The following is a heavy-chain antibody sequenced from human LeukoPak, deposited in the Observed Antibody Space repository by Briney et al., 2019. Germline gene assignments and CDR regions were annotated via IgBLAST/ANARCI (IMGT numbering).Heavy chain of an antibody. CDR3: ARSRGAGPGAYFGY. J-gene: IGHJ4*02. CDR2: LSVSGSYI. CDR1: GFTFSSYS. Sequence: PGGSLRLSCAASGFTFSSYSMNWVRQAPGKGLEWVSSLSVSGSYIYYADSVKGRFIISRDNDKNSLYLQMNSLRAEDTAVYYCARSRGAGPGAYFGYWGQGTLVTVSS. V-gene: IGHV3-21*04. D-gene: IGHD6-19*01.